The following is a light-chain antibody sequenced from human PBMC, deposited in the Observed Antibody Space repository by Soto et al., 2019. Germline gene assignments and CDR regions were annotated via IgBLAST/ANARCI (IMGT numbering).Light chain of an antibody. V-gene: IGKV1-8*01. CDR1: QGISSY. CDR2: AAS. J-gene: IGKJ4*01. CDR3: QQYYSYPRT. Sequence: AIRMTQSPSSLSASTGDRVTITCRASQGISSYLAWYQQKPGKAPKLLIYAASTLQSGVPSRFSGSGSGTDFTLTISCLQSEDFATYYCQQYYSYPRTFGGGTNVDIK.